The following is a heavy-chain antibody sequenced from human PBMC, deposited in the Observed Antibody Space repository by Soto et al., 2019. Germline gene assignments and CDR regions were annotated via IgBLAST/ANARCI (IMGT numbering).Heavy chain of an antibody. D-gene: IGHD3-10*01. V-gene: IGHV1-18*04. J-gene: IGHJ6*02. CDR1: GYTFTRYG. CDR2: ISAYNGNT. CDR3: GTDHGITRVRAVTRDYYGMDV. Sequence: AAVKVSCKACGYTFTRYGISWVRQAAGQGREGMGWISAYNGNTNYAPQLQGRVTMTTDTSTKPAYTELRTLRSDDAGVYCCGTDHGITRVRAVTRDYYGMDVWGQGTTVTVSS.